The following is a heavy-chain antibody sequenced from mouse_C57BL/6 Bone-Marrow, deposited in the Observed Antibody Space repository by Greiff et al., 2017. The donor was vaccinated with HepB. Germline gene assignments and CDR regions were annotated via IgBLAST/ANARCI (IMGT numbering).Heavy chain of an antibody. V-gene: IGHV3-6*01. CDR3: ARPSLRAWFAY. Sequence: EVKLMESGPGLVKPSQSLSLTCSVTGYSITSGYYWNWIRQFPGNKLEWMGYISYDGSNNYNPSLKNRISITRDTSKNQFFLKLNSVTTEDTATYYCARPSLRAWFAYWGQGTLVTVSA. CDR1: GYSITSGYY. J-gene: IGHJ3*01. CDR2: ISYDGSN. D-gene: IGHD1-1*01.